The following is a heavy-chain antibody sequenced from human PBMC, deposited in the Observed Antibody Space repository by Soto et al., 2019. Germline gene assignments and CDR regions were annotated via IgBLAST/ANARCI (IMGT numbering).Heavy chain of an antibody. CDR1: GYSISSGYF. CDR2: VVHTGST. Sequence: SETLSLTCTVSGYSISSGYFWAWIRQPPGKGLEWIGNVVHTGSTHYNPSLESRVTISMDTSKNQFSLNLGSVTAADTAVYYCGRDDYNNHGGPGYRGQGTLVTVSS. CDR3: GRDDYNNHGGPGY. V-gene: IGHV4-38-2*02. D-gene: IGHD4-4*01. J-gene: IGHJ4*02.